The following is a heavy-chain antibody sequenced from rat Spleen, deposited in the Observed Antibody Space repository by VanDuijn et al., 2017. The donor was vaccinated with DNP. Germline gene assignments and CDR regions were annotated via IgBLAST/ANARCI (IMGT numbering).Heavy chain of an antibody. D-gene: IGHD1-11*01. V-gene: IGHV2-15*01. CDR2: IWSGGST. CDR3: AREEGSYWFAY. J-gene: IGHJ3*01. Sequence: QVQLKESGPGLVQPSQTLSLTCTVSGFSLTSYGITWVRQPPEKGLEWIGGIWSGGSTDYNSTLKSRLSISRDTSKSQVLLKMNSLQTEDTATYYCAREEGSYWFAYWGQGTLVTVSS. CDR1: GFSLTSYG.